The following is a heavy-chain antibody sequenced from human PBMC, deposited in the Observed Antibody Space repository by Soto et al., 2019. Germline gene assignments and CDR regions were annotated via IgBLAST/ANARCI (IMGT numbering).Heavy chain of an antibody. Sequence: QVQLQESGPGLVKPSQTLSLTCTVSGGSISSGGYYWSWIRQHPGKGLEWIGYIYYSGSTYYNPSLKSRVTISVDTSKNQFSLKLSSVTAADTAVYYCARDVPSELEQARAWYDSSGYPGHYGMDVWGQGTTVTVSS. D-gene: IGHD3-22*01. J-gene: IGHJ6*02. CDR2: IYYSGST. V-gene: IGHV4-31*03. CDR1: GGSISSGGYY. CDR3: ARDVPSELEQARAWYDSSGYPGHYGMDV.